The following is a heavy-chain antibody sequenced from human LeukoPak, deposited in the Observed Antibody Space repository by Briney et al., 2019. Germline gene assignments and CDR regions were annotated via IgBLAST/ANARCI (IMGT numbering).Heavy chain of an antibody. J-gene: IGHJ4*02. Sequence: SQTLSLTCAISGDSVSSNSAAWNWIRQSPSRGLEWLGRTYYRSKWYNDYAVSVKSRITINPDTSKNQFSLQLNSVTPEDTAVYYCARVPYYDSSGYYYGSVGFDCWGQGTLVTVSS. CDR2: TYYRSKWYN. CDR3: ARVPYYDSSGYYYGSVGFDC. D-gene: IGHD3-22*01. V-gene: IGHV6-1*01. CDR1: GDSVSSNSAA.